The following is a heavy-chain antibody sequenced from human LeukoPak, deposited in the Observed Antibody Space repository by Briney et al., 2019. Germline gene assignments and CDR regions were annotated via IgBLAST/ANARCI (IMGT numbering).Heavy chain of an antibody. CDR3: ARDFSSSSTVYYYYYMDV. CDR1: GYSISSGYF. V-gene: IGHV4-38-2*02. Sequence: SETLSLTCTVSGYSISSGYFWGWIRQPPGKGLECIGTIYHSGSTYYNPSLKSRVTISLDTSKNQFSLKLSSVTAADTAIYYCARDFSSSSTVYYYYYMDVWGKGTTVTVSS. J-gene: IGHJ6*03. CDR2: IYHSGST. D-gene: IGHD6-6*01.